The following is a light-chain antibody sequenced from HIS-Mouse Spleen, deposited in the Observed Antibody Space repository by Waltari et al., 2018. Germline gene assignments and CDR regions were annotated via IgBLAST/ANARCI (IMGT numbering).Light chain of an antibody. CDR1: QGISSY. CDR2: AAS. CDR3: QQLNSYPPT. V-gene: IGKV1-9*01. Sequence: DIQLTQSPSFLSASVGDRVTITCRASQGISSYLTWYQQKPGKAPKLLIYAASTLPSGVPSRFSGSGSETEFTLTISSLQPEDFATYYCQQLNSYPPTFGQGTKVEIK. J-gene: IGKJ1*01.